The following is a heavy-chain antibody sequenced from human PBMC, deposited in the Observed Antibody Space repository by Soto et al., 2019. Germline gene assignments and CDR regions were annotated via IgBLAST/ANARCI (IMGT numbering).Heavy chain of an antibody. CDR1: DFTFNNYA. Sequence: EVQLLESGGDLVEPGEFLRLSCAASDFTFNNYAMSWVRQSPGKGLEWVSAISGSGGSTYYADSVKGRFIISRDNSKNTLYLRMSSLRAEDTAVYYCAKDTFFDYVWGSARGIGYFDYWGQGTPVTVSS. J-gene: IGHJ4*02. CDR2: ISGSGGST. V-gene: IGHV3-23*01. CDR3: AKDTFFDYVWGSARGIGYFDY. D-gene: IGHD3-16*01.